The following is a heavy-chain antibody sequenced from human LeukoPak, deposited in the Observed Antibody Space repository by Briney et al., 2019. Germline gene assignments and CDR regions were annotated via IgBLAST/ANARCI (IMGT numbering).Heavy chain of an antibody. Sequence: SVKVSCKASGGTFSSYAISWVRQAPGQGLEWMGRIIPILGIASYAQKFQGRVTITADKSTSTAYMELSSLRSEDTAVYYCARALDYYGSGSYYGMDVWGQGTTVTVSS. V-gene: IGHV1-69*04. D-gene: IGHD3-10*01. CDR2: IIPILGIA. J-gene: IGHJ6*02. CDR1: GGTFSSYA. CDR3: ARALDYYGSGSYYGMDV.